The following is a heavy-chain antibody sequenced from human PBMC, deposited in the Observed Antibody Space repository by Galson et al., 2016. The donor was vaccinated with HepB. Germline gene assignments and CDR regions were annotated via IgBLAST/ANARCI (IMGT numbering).Heavy chain of an antibody. CDR3: ARDRLVVGAMEDYYLYYGMDV. J-gene: IGHJ6*02. CDR2: IYNSGST. CDR1: GGSVSSGRYY. Sequence: SETLSLTCIVSGGSVSSGRYYWSWVRQPPGKGLEWIGYIYNSGSTKYNPSLKSRVTISVDTSKNQISLNLNSVTAADTAVYYCARDRLVVGAMEDYYLYYGMDVWGQGTTVIVSS. V-gene: IGHV4-61*01. D-gene: IGHD2-8*02.